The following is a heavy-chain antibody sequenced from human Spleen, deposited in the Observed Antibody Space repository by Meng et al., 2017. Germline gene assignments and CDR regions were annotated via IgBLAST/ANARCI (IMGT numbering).Heavy chain of an antibody. CDR2: INHSGSS. D-gene: IGHD1-20*01. CDR3: ARGGVNWKTAYYFDY. V-gene: IGHV4-34*01. J-gene: IGHJ4*02. Sequence: SETLSLTCAVYGGSFSGYYWSWIRQSPAKGLEWIGEINHSGSSFYNPSLKSRVTISLDTSKSQFSLNLSSVTGSDTAVYFCARGGVNWKTAYYFDYWGQGTRVTVSS. CDR1: GGSFSGYY.